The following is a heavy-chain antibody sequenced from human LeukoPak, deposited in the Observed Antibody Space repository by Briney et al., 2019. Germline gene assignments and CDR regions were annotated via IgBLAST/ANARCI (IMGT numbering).Heavy chain of an antibody. CDR2: ITWDGDIT. D-gene: IGHD5-24*01. CDR3: AKDAGDGYNYPDY. J-gene: IGHJ4*02. Sequence: GGSLRLSCAASGFAFDDYTMYWVRQAPGKSLEWISLITWDGDITYYADSVKGRFTISRDNSKNSLYLQMNSLRAEDTALYYCAKDAGDGYNYPDYWGQGTLVTVSS. V-gene: IGHV3-43*01. CDR1: GFAFDDYT.